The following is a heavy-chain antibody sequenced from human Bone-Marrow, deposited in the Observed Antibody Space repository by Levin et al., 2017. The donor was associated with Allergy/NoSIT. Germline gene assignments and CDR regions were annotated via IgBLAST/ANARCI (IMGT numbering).Heavy chain of an antibody. V-gene: IGHV5-51*01. CDR1: GYNFTSYW. Sequence: GASVKVSCKVSGYNFTSYWIGWVRQMPGKGLEWMGIIYPGDSDTRYSPSFQGQVTISADTSISTAYLQWSSLTASDTAIYYCARRLGSGGSPDYWGQGTLVTVSS. CDR2: IYPGDSDT. J-gene: IGHJ4*02. D-gene: IGHD2-15*01. CDR3: ARRLGSGGSPDY.